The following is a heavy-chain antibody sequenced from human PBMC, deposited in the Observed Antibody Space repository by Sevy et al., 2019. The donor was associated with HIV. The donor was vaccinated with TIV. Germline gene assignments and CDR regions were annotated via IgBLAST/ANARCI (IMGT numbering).Heavy chain of an antibody. D-gene: IGHD2-15*01. CDR2: IYTSGST. CDR1: GGSISSYY. CDR3: ARVGTVVTGGQIDY. V-gene: IGHV4-4*07. Sequence: TLSLTCTVSGGSISSYYWSWIRQPTGKGLEWIGRIYTSGSTNYNPSLNSRVTMSVDTSKNQFSLKLSSVTAADTAVYYCARVGTVVTGGQIDYWGQGTLVTVSS. J-gene: IGHJ4*02.